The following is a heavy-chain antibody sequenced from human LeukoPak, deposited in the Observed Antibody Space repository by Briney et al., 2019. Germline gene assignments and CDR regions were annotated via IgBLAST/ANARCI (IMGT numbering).Heavy chain of an antibody. CDR3: ARGEYYGSGNYYYYMDV. D-gene: IGHD3-10*01. CDR2: IYTSGST. V-gene: IGHV4-4*07. CDR1: GGSISSYY. J-gene: IGHJ6*03. Sequence: SETLSLTCTVSGGSISSYYWSWIRQPAGKGLEWIGRIYTSGSTNYNPSLKSRVTMSVDTSKNQFSLKLSSVTAADTAVYYCARGEYYGSGNYYYYMDVWGKGTTVTVS.